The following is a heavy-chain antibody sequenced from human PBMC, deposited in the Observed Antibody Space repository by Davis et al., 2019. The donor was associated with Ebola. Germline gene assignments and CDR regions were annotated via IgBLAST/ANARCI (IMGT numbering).Heavy chain of an antibody. V-gene: IGHV3-30*04. CDR3: ARGYYDFWSGYVY. CDR1: GFTFSSYA. D-gene: IGHD3-3*01. Sequence: GGSLRLSCAASGFTFSSYAMHWVRQAPGKGLEWVAVISYDGSNKYYADSVKGRFIISRDNSKNTLYLQMNSLRAEDTAVYYCARGYYDFWSGYVYWGQGTLVTVSS. J-gene: IGHJ4*02. CDR2: ISYDGSNK.